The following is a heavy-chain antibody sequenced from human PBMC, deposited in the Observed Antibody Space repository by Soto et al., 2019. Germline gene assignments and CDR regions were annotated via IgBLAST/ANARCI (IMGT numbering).Heavy chain of an antibody. V-gene: IGHV3-33*01. J-gene: IGHJ3*02. CDR1: RFTFSSYG. D-gene: IGHD4-17*01. CDR3: ARATSSVNTNSFDI. Sequence: QEQLVESGGGVVQPGRSLKLSCEASRFTFSSYGMHWVRLAPGKGLEWVSVIWYDGSNKYYADSVKGRFTISRDNSKNTVYLQMNSLRAEDTAVYYCARATSSVNTNSFDIWGQGTMVTVSS. CDR2: IWYDGSNK.